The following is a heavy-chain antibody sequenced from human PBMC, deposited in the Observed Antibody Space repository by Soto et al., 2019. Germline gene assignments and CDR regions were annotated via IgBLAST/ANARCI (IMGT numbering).Heavy chain of an antibody. D-gene: IGHD3-10*01. V-gene: IGHV4-28*01. CDR1: GYSIGSHNW. J-gene: IGHJ4*02. Sequence: SETLSLTCTVPGYSIGSHNWWGWIRQPPGKGLEWIGYIYYTGSTYYNLSLKSRVTLSVDTAKDQFSMTLGSVTAADTAVYYCARNSGLKTGRLDYWGPGILVTVSS. CDR2: IYYTGST. CDR3: ARNSGLKTGRLDY.